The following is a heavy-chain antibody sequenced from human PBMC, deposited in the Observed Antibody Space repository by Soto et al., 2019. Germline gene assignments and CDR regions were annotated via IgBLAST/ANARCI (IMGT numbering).Heavy chain of an antibody. CDR1: GYTFTDYG. D-gene: IGHD3-3*01. J-gene: IGHJ4*02. CDR2: ITAFNGNT. V-gene: IGHV1-18*01. Sequence: QVHLVQSGAEVEKPGASVKVSCKASGYTFTDYGISWVLQAPGQGLQWMGWITAFNGNTKYAQQFQGRVTMTTDTSTSTAYLELRSLESDDTAVYYCARISQSDFWSGYYYLFDYWGQGTLVTVSS. CDR3: ARISQSDFWSGYYYLFDY.